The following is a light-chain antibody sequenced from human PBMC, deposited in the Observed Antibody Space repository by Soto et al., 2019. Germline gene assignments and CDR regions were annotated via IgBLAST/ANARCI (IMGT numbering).Light chain of an antibody. CDR3: QTWGTGPAV. CDR2: LNSDGSH. V-gene: IGLV4-69*01. CDR1: SGHSSYA. J-gene: IGLJ7*01. Sequence: QLVRTQSPSASASLGASVKLTCTLSSGHSSYAIAWHQQQTEKGPRYLMKLNSDGSHSKGDGIPDRFSGSSSGAERYLTISSLQSEDEADYYCQTWGTGPAVFGGGTQLTVL.